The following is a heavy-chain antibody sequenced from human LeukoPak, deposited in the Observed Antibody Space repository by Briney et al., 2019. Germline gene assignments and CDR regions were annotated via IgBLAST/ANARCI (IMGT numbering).Heavy chain of an antibody. V-gene: IGHV3-48*03. Sequence: PGGSLRLSCAASGFTFSSYEMNWVRQAPGKGLEWVSYISSSGSTIYYADSVKGRFTISRDNAKNSLYLQMNSLRAEDTAVYYCARVNTYYDFWSGYLDYWGQGTLVTVSS. CDR2: ISSSGSTI. CDR3: ARVNTYYDFWSGYLDY. D-gene: IGHD3-3*01. CDR1: GFTFSSYE. J-gene: IGHJ4*02.